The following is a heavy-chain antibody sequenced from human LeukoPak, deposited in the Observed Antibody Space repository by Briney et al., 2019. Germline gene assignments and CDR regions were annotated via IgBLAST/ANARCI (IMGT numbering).Heavy chain of an antibody. J-gene: IGHJ4*02. Sequence: ASVKVSCKASGYAFSNYAIHWVRQAPGQRLEWLAWINVGNGETKYSQKLQGRITVTRDTSASTAYMELSSLRSEDTAVYYCVREGPGYYDSGMDHWGQGTLVIVSS. D-gene: IGHD3-22*01. CDR1: GYAFSNYA. V-gene: IGHV1-3*01. CDR2: INVGNGET. CDR3: VREGPGYYDSGMDH.